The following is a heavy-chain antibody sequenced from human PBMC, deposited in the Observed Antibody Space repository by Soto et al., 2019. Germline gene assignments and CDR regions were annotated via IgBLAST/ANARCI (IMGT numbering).Heavy chain of an antibody. CDR2: IYYSGST. CDR3: ARHSAPTAPFAY. D-gene: IGHD4-17*01. Sequence: SETLSLTCTVSGGSISSYYWSWILQPPGKGLEWIGNIYYSGSTNYNPSLKSRVTISVDRSKNQFSLKLSSVTAAATAVYYCARHSAPTAPFAYRGQGTLVTVSS. CDR1: GGSISSYY. V-gene: IGHV4-59*08. J-gene: IGHJ4*02.